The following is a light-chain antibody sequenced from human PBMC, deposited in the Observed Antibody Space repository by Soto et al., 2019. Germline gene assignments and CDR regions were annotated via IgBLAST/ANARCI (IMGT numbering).Light chain of an antibody. CDR1: QSVRSW. Sequence: DIQMTQSPSTLSASVGDRVTITCRASQSVRSWLAWYQQKPGQAPKLLIYKASTLDSGVPSRFSGSGSGTEFTLPISSLQPDDFATYYCQQYNTYWTCGQGTKVEIK. J-gene: IGKJ1*01. V-gene: IGKV1-5*03. CDR2: KAS. CDR3: QQYNTYWT.